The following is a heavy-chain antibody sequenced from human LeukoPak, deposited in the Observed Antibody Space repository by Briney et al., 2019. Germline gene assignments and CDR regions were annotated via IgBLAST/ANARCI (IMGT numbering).Heavy chain of an antibody. CDR1: GFTFNRYN. J-gene: IGHJ2*01. D-gene: IGHD5-12*01. CDR3: ARVRKYSGYYSWYFDL. CDR2: ISTSSSYI. Sequence: GGSLRLSCAASGFTFNRYNMNWVRRAPGKGPEWVSSISTSSSYIYYADSVRGRFTISRDNAKNSLYLQMNSLRAGDTAVYYCARVRKYSGYYSWYFDLWGRGTLVTVSS. V-gene: IGHV3-21*01.